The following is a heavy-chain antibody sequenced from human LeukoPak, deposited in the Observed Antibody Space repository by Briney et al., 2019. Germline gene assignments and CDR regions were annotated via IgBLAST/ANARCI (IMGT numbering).Heavy chain of an antibody. J-gene: IGHJ6*03. V-gene: IGHV4-39*02. Sequence: SETLSLTCSVSGGSFNRSGYYWGWIRQPPGKDLEWIGNIYFSGKTYYNPSLQSRVTISVDTSKNQFSLKVTSVTAADTAVYYCAREVVTGASGYYYYMDVWGKGTTVTVSS. CDR2: IYFSGKT. CDR3: AREVVTGASGYYYYMDV. D-gene: IGHD3-9*01. CDR1: GGSFNRSGYY.